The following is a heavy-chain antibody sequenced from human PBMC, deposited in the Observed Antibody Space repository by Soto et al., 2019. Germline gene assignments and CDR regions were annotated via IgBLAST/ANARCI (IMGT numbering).Heavy chain of an antibody. CDR3: ARGGYYDSSGSRNYHYYGMDF. V-gene: IGHV1-18*01. CDR2: ISPYDDDT. CDR1: GYTFSSYG. Sequence: QAQLVQSGPEVKKPGASVKVSCKASGYTFSSYGISWERQAPGEGLEWLGWISPYDDDTKYAQNLQGRVRMTTDTSTRTVYMDLRSLRSDDTAIYYCARGGYYDSSGSRNYHYYGMDFWGQGNTVTVSS. J-gene: IGHJ6*02. D-gene: IGHD3-22*01.